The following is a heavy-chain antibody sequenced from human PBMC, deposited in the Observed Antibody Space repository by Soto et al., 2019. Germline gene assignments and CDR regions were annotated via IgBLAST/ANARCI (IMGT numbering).Heavy chain of an antibody. CDR1: GFTLSNAL. V-gene: IGHV3-15*01. J-gene: IGHJ4*02. Sequence: PGGSLRLSCAASGFTLSNALMTWVRQAPGRGLEWVGRLKRNTDGGTADYSAPVQGRFTISRDDSKKTFNLQMNSLKTEDTAFYFCTTSVLVPGFDSWGQGTLVTVSS. CDR2: LKRNTDGGTA. CDR3: TTSVLVPGFDS. D-gene: IGHD2-8*02.